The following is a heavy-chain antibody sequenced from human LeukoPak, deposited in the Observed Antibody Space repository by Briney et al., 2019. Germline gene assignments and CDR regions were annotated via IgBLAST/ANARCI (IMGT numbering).Heavy chain of an antibody. CDR3: ARDQTYYYDSSGYPD. V-gene: IGHV4-38-2*02. D-gene: IGHD3-22*01. Sequence: SPSETLSLTCTVSGYSISSGYYWGWIRQPPGKGLEWIGSIYHSGSTYYNPSLKSRVTISVDTSKNQFSLKLSSVTAADTAVYYCARDQTYYYDSSGYPDWGQGTLVTVSS. CDR1: GYSISSGYY. CDR2: IYHSGST. J-gene: IGHJ1*01.